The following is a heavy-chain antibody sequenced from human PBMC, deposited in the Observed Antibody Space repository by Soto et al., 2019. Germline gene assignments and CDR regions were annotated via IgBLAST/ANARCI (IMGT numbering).Heavy chain of an antibody. Sequence: ASAEVCCKASGYTITSIRINWVRQEPRQGLEWMGWISAYNGNTNYAQKLQGRVTMSTDTSTSTAYMEVRSLRSDDTAVYYCARGGTSTYYYDAFDIWGQGTVVTVSS. D-gene: IGHD3-22*01. J-gene: IGHJ3*02. V-gene: IGHV1-18*01. CDR1: GYTITSIR. CDR3: ARGGTSTYYYDAFDI. CDR2: ISAYNGNT.